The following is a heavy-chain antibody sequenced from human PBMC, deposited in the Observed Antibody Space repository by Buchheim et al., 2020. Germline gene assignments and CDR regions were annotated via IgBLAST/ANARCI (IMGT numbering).Heavy chain of an antibody. CDR3: ARDYHGYYDFWSGYPNWFDP. CDR1: GGSISSGDYY. Sequence: QVQLQESGPGLVKPSQTLSLTCTVSGGSISSGDYYWSWIRQPPGKGLEWIGYIYYSGSTYYNPSLKSRVTISVATSQNQFSLKLSSVTAADTAVYYCARDYHGYYDFWSGYPNWFDPWGQGTL. V-gene: IGHV4-30-4*01. D-gene: IGHD3-3*01. CDR2: IYYSGST. J-gene: IGHJ5*02.